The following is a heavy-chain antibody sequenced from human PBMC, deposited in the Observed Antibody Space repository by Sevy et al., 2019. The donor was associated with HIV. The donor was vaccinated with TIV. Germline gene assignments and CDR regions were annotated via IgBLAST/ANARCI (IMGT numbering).Heavy chain of an antibody. J-gene: IGHJ4*02. V-gene: IGHV3-7*01. CDR3: TRDRSYGYFDS. D-gene: IGHD5-18*01. CDR2: IKQDGSEM. Sequence: GGSRRLSCSASGFTNDFWMSWVRQAPGKALEWVANIKQDGSEMFYVDSVEGGFIISRDNDKNSIYLQMNTLRVEDTAVYYCTRDRSYGYFDSWGQGTLVTVSS. CDR1: GFTNDFW.